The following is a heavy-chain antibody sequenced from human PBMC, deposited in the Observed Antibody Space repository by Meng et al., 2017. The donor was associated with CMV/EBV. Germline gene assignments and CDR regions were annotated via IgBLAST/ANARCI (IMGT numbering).Heavy chain of an antibody. V-gene: IGHV3-48*04. D-gene: IGHD3-22*01. Sequence: GGSLRLSCAASGFTFSTYSMNWFRQAPGKGLEWVSYISSSSTTIYYADSVKGRFTISRDNAKYSLYLQMKSLRAQDTAVYYCASTPQYYSDGSGYLVSGGNWGQGTLVTVSS. CDR1: GFTFSTYS. CDR2: ISSSSTTI. J-gene: IGHJ4*02. CDR3: ASTPQYYSDGSGYLVSGGN.